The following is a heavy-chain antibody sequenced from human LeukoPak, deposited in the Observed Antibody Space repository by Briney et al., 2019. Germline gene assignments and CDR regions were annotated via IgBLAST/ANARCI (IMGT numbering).Heavy chain of an antibody. CDR1: GFTFSSYG. D-gene: IGHD6-13*01. CDR2: IWYDGSNK. Sequence: GGSLRLSCAASGFTFSSYGMHWVRQAPGKGLEWVAVIWYDGSNKYYADSVKGRFTISRDNSKNTLYLQMNSLRDEDTAVYYCASGIAAAGYYYYYGMDVWGQGTTVTVSS. V-gene: IGHV3-33*01. CDR3: ASGIAAAGYYYYYGMDV. J-gene: IGHJ6*02.